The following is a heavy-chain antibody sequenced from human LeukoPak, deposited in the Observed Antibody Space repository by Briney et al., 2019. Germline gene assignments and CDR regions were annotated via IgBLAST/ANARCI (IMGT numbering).Heavy chain of an antibody. CDR3: AKGLYCSGGSCYSGDY. Sequence: GGSLRLSCAASGFTFSSYGMHWVRQAPGKGLEWVAVISYDGSNKYYADSVKGRFTISRDNSKNTLYLQMNSLRAEDTAVYYCAKGLYCSGGSCYSGDYWGQGTLVTVSS. CDR1: GFTFSSYG. V-gene: IGHV3-30*18. D-gene: IGHD2-15*01. J-gene: IGHJ4*02. CDR2: ISYDGSNK.